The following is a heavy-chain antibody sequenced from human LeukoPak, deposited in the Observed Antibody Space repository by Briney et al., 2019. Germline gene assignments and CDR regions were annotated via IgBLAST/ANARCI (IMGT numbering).Heavy chain of an antibody. Sequence: GGSLRLSCAASGFIVSGTYMTWVRQAPGKGLECVSIIYSGGDTYYTDSMKGRFSVSRDNSKNTLYLQMNSLRVDDTAVYYCARGSCSNIRCHDAFDIWGQGTMVTVSS. CDR3: ARGSCSNIRCHDAFDI. CDR2: IYSGGDT. J-gene: IGHJ3*02. D-gene: IGHD2-2*01. CDR1: GFIVSGTY. V-gene: IGHV3-53*01.